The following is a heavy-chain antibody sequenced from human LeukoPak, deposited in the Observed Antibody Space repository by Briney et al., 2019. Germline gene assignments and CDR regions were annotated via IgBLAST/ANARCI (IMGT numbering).Heavy chain of an antibody. CDR3: AKDQYYYDNSGYAYDH. J-gene: IGHJ4*02. CDR2: ISGNSDRT. D-gene: IGHD3-22*01. Sequence: PTGGSLRLSCAASGFTFSSYTMTWVRLAPGKGLEWVSGISGNSDRTYYADSVRGRFTISRDNSKNTVYLQMNSLRVEDTAVYYCAKDQYYYDNSGYAYDHWGQGTLVTVSS. CDR1: GFTFSSYT. V-gene: IGHV3-23*01.